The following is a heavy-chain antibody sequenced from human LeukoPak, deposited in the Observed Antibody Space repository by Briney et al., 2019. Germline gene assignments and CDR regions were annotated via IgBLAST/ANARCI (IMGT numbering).Heavy chain of an antibody. Sequence: GESLKISCKGSGYSFTTYRIGWVRQMPGKGLEWMGVVSPGDSDTRYSPSFQGQVTISADKSISTAYLQWSSLKASDTAMYYCARHLDDSSGYYYRTMYYFDYWGQGTLVTVSS. CDR3: ARHLDDSSGYYYRTMYYFDY. V-gene: IGHV5-51*01. CDR1: GYSFTTYR. CDR2: VSPGDSDT. J-gene: IGHJ4*02. D-gene: IGHD3-22*01.